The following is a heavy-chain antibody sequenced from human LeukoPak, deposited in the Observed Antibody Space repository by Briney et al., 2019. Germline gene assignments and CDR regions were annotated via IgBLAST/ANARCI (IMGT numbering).Heavy chain of an antibody. CDR1: GFTFTNAW. J-gene: IGHJ4*02. CDR3: ASGSNSFDSSDFDR. V-gene: IGHV3-15*01. D-gene: IGHD3-22*01. Sequence: GGSLRLSCAASGFTFTNAWMTWVRQALGKGLEWVGRIRSRSDGGTPDYAAPVRGRFTISRDDSSYTLYLHMTGLKTEDTAVYYCASGSNSFDSSDFDRWGQGTMVTVSS. CDR2: IRSRSDGGTP.